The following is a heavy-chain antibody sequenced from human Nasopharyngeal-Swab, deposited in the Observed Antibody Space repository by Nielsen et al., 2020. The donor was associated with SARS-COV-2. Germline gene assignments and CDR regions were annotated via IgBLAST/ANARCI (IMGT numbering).Heavy chain of an antibody. V-gene: IGHV1-8*01. J-gene: IGHJ4*02. D-gene: IGHD3-22*01. Sequence: ASVKVSCKASGYTFTSYDINWVRQATGQGLEWMGWKNPNSGNTGYAQKFQGRVTMTRNTSISTAYMELSSLRSEDTAVYYCARGRGGLRLITMILTESINDYWGQGTLVTVSS. CDR3: ARGRGGLRLITMILTESINDY. CDR1: GYTFTSYD. CDR2: KNPNSGNT.